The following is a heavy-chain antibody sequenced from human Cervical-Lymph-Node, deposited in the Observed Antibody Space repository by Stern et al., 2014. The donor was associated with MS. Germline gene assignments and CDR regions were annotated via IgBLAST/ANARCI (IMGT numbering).Heavy chain of an antibody. J-gene: IGHJ6*02. CDR3: SHTFMGRRYYYYGMDV. CDR2: IYWGEEN. D-gene: IGHD3-10*01. Sequence: QVPLRESGPTLVKPTQTLTLTCTFSGFSFDTSGVGVGWVRQPPGMALEWLAIIYWGEENCYSPSLKSRTTATNDTSKNQEALTLTNMDPVDTATYYCSHTFMGRRYYYYGMDVWGQGTTVTVSS. CDR1: GFSFDTSGVG. V-gene: IGHV2-5*02.